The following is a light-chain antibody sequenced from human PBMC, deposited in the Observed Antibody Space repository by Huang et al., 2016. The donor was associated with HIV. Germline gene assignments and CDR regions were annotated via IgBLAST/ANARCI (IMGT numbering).Light chain of an antibody. CDR3: QQYNSWPPLFT. J-gene: IGKJ3*01. CDR1: QSVSSN. V-gene: IGKV3-15*01. Sequence: EIVMTQSPATLSVSPGERATLSCRASQSVSSNLAWYQQKPGQAPRLLIYGTSTRATGSPARFSGSGSGAGTEFTLTISSLQSEDFAVYYWQQYNSWPPLFTFGPGTKVDVK. CDR2: GTS.